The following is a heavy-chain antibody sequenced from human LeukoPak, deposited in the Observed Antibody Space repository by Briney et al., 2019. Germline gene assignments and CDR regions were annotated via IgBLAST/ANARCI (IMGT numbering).Heavy chain of an antibody. D-gene: IGHD6-13*01. CDR1: GFTFSSYS. CDR2: ISSSSSYI. CDR3: ARVFGGRKGAAAGTGVFDP. Sequence: PGGSLRLSCAASGFTFSSYSMNWVRQAPGKGLEWVSSISSSSSYIYYADSVKGRFTISRDNAKNSLYLQMNSLRAEDTAVYYCARVFGGRKGAAAGTGVFDPWGQGTLVTVSS. V-gene: IGHV3-21*01. J-gene: IGHJ5*02.